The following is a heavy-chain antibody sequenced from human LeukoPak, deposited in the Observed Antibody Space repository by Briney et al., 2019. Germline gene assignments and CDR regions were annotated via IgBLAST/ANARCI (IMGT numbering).Heavy chain of an antibody. V-gene: IGHV1-2*02. Sequence: ASVKVSCKASGYTFTSYGISWVRQAPGQGLEWMGWINPNSGGTNYAQKFQGRVTMTRDTSISTAYMELSRLRSDDTAVYYCARDTFAGGVDYWGQGTLVTVSS. CDR1: GYTFTSYG. D-gene: IGHD3-16*01. CDR2: INPNSGGT. J-gene: IGHJ4*02. CDR3: ARDTFAGGVDY.